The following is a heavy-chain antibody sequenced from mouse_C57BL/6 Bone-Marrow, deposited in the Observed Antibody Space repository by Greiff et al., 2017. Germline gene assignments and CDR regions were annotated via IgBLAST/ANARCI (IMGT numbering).Heavy chain of an antibody. V-gene: IGHV2-4*01. CDR3: AKKATSYYDYEFAY. D-gene: IGHD2-4*01. CDR2: IWSGGST. Sequence: QVQLKESGPGLVQPSQSLSITCTVSGFSLTSYGVHWVRQPPGKGLEWLGVIWSGGSTDYNAAFISRLSISKDNSKSQVFFKMNSLQADDTAIYYCAKKATSYYDYEFAYWGKGTLVTVAA. CDR1: GFSLTSYG. J-gene: IGHJ3*01.